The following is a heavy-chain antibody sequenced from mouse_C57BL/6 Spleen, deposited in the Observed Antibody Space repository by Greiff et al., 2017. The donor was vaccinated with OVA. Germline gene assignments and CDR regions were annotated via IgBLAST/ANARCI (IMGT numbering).Heavy chain of an antibody. CDR2: ISSGGSYT. CDR1: GFTFSSYG. V-gene: IGHV5-6*01. Sequence: DVQLVESGGDLVKPGGSLKLSCAASGFTFSSYGMSWVRQTPDKRLEWVATISSGGSYTYYPDSVKGRFTISRDNAKNTLYLQMSSLKSEDTAMYYCARHYGSSDWYFDVWGTGTTVTVSS. CDR3: ARHYGSSDWYFDV. D-gene: IGHD1-1*01. J-gene: IGHJ1*03.